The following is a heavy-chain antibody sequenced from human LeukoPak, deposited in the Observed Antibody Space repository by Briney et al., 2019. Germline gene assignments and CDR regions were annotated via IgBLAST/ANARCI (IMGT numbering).Heavy chain of an antibody. D-gene: IGHD6-25*01. CDR2: VSGSGGST. V-gene: IGHV3-23*01. J-gene: IGHJ4*02. Sequence: GGSLRLSCTASGFTFISYAMSWVRQAPGKGLEWVSAVSGSGGSTYYADSVKGRFSISRDDSKNTLYLQMNSLRVEDTAIYYCARVKWSSSGALDYWGQGTLVSVSS. CDR1: GFTFISYA. CDR3: ARVKWSSSGALDY.